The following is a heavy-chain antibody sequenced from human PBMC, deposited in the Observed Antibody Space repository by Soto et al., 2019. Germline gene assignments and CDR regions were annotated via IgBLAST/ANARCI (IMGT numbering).Heavy chain of an antibody. D-gene: IGHD6-13*01. J-gene: IGHJ6*02. CDR1: GFTFSSYW. V-gene: IGHV3-7*03. CDR2: IKQDGSEE. CDR3: ARIAASGRGWDV. Sequence: EVQLVESGGGLVQPGGSLRLSCVDSGFTFSSYWMSWVRQAPVKGLGWVGNIKQDGSEENYVDSVKGRFTFSRDNAKNTMYLQMKSLRAEDKDVYFCARIAASGRGWDVWGQGDTGGVSS.